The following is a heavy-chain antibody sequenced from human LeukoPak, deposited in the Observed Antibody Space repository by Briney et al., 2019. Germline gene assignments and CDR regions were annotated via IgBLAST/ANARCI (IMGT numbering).Heavy chain of an antibody. V-gene: IGHV4-34*01. CDR2: INHSGST. Sequence: SETLSLTCAVYGGSFSGYYWSWIRQPPGKGLEWIGEINHSGSTNYNPSLKSRVTISVDTSKNQFSLKLSSVTAADTAVYYCARQLGDIVVVPAQAGFDPWGQGTLVTVSS. CDR3: ARQLGDIVVVPAQAGFDP. CDR1: GGSFSGYY. J-gene: IGHJ5*02. D-gene: IGHD2-2*01.